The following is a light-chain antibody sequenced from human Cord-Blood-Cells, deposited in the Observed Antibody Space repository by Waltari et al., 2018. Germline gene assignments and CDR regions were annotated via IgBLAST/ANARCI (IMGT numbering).Light chain of an antibody. CDR3: QQANSFT. Sequence: DIQMTQSPSSVSASVGDRVTITCRASQGISSWLVWYQQKPGKAPKLLIYAASSLQSGVPSRFSGSGSGTDFTLTISSLQPEDFATYYCQQANSFTFGQGTKLEIK. V-gene: IGKV1-12*02. CDR1: QGISSW. CDR2: AAS. J-gene: IGKJ2*01.